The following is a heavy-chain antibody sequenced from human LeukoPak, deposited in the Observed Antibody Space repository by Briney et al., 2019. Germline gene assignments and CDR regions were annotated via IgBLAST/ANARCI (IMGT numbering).Heavy chain of an antibody. CDR1: GGSISSSSYY. Sequence: SETLSLTCTVSGGSISSSSYYWGWIRQPLGKGLEWIGSIYYSGSTYYNPSLKSRVTISVDTSKNQFSLKLSSVTAADTAVYYCARDSSRLPYDSSGYYGDGRGYWGQGTLVTVSS. D-gene: IGHD3-22*01. J-gene: IGHJ4*02. CDR2: IYYSGST. V-gene: IGHV4-39*07. CDR3: ARDSSRLPYDSSGYYGDGRGY.